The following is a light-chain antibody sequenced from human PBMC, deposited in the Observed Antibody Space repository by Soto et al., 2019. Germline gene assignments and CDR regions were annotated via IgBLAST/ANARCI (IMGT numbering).Light chain of an antibody. V-gene: IGLV1-44*01. CDR3: TAWDTSLTCHLV. Sequence: QSVLTQPPSASGAPGQTVTISCSGTTSNIGSHSVNWYRQLPGTAPKVVMFSNDERPSGVPDRFSGSKSGTSASLTITGLPSEDEADYYCTAWDTSLTCHLVFGGGTKLTVL. J-gene: IGLJ2*01. CDR1: TSNIGSHS. CDR2: SND.